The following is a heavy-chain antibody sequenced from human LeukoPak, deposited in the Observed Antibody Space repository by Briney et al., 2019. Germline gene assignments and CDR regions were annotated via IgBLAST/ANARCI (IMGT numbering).Heavy chain of an antibody. CDR1: AYSISSYY. J-gene: IGHJ4*02. CDR2: IYYSGST. D-gene: IGHD3-10*01. V-gene: IGHV4-59*01. CDR3: ARGRAHGFGYGSTYDY. Sequence: SETLSLTCTVSAYSISSYYWSWIRQPPGKGREWIGYIYYSGSTNYNPSLKSRVTISVDTSKNRFSLKLSSVTAADTAVYYCARGRAHGFGYGSTYDYWGQGTLVTVSS.